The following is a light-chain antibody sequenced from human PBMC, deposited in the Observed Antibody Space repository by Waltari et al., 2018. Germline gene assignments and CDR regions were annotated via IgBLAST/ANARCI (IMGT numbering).Light chain of an antibody. CDR2: DLS. CDR1: SSDVGGYDY. CDR3: SSYTSTSTLV. J-gene: IGLJ1*01. Sequence: QSALTQPASVSGSPGQSITISCTGTSSDVGGYDYVSWYQPHPGQAPQHLIFDLSYVPSGVSTRVSGSKSGNTASLTISGLQAEDEADYSCSSYTSTSTLVFGSGTKVTVL. V-gene: IGLV2-14*03.